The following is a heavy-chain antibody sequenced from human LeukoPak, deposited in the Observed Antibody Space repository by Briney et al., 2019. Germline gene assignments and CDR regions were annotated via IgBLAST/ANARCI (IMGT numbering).Heavy chain of an antibody. Sequence: SETLSLTCTVSGGSISSYYWSWIRQPPGKGLEWIGYIYYSGSTNYNPSLKSRVTISVDTSKNQFSLKLSSVTAADTAVYYCARVSYSRSWYYFDYWGQGTLVTVFS. CDR1: GGSISSYY. D-gene: IGHD6-13*01. CDR2: IYYSGST. CDR3: ARVSYSRSWYYFDY. V-gene: IGHV4-59*01. J-gene: IGHJ4*02.